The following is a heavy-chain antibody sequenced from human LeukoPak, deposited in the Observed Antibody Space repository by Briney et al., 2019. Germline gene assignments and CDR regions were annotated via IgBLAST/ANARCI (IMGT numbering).Heavy chain of an antibody. Sequence: GESLKISCKGSGYSFTSYWIGWVRQMPGKGLEWMGIIYPGDSDSRYSPSFQGQVTISADKSISTAYLQWSSLKASDTAMYHCARRAFGSGSYCDYWGQGTLVTVSS. CDR2: IYPGDSDS. J-gene: IGHJ4*02. D-gene: IGHD3-10*01. CDR1: GYSFTSYW. V-gene: IGHV5-51*01. CDR3: ARRAFGSGSYCDY.